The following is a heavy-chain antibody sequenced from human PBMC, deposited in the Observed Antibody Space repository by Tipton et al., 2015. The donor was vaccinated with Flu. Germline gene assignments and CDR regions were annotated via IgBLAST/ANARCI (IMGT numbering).Heavy chain of an antibody. CDR2: IYHSGST. Sequence: TLSLICTVSGYSISSGYYWGWIRQPPGKGLEWIGSIYHSGSTYYNTSLKSRVTISLDTFNNQFSLKLTSVTAADTAVYYCARDPSLGMPEYFDYWGQGTLVTASS. CDR3: ARDPSLGMPEYFDY. D-gene: IGHD2-2*01. CDR1: GYSISSGYY. J-gene: IGHJ4*02. V-gene: IGHV4-38-2*02.